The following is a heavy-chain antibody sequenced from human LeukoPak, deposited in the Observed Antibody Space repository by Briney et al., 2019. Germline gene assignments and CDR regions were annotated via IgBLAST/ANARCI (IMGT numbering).Heavy chain of an antibody. CDR2: INHSGST. J-gene: IGHJ4*02. CDR3: AWGKLELTEFDY. D-gene: IGHD1-7*01. Sequence: SETLSLTCAVYGGSFSGYYWSWIRQPPGKGLEWIGEINHSGSTNYNPSLKSRVTISVDTSKSQFSLKLSSVTAADTAVYYCAWGKLELTEFDYWGQGTLVTVSS. V-gene: IGHV4-34*01. CDR1: GGSFSGYY.